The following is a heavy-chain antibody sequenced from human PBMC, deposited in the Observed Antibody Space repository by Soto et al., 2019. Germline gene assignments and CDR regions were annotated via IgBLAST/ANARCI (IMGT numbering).Heavy chain of an antibody. D-gene: IGHD6-25*01. Sequence: GGSLRLSCAASGFTFSSYAMSWVRQAPGKGLEWVSAISGSGGSTYYADSVKGRFTISGDNSKNTLYLQMNSLRAEDTAVYYCATRHQRPASLYYYMDVWGKGTTVTVSS. CDR1: GFTFSSYA. CDR3: ATRHQRPASLYYYMDV. J-gene: IGHJ6*03. CDR2: ISGSGGST. V-gene: IGHV3-23*01.